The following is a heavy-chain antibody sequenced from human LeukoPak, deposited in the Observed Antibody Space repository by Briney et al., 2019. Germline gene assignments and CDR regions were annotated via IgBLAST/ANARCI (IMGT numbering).Heavy chain of an antibody. D-gene: IGHD3-10*01. V-gene: IGHV1-69*05. J-gene: IGHJ4*02. CDR3: ARGSGVSRNTMVRGVMIPHY. CDR2: IIPIFGTA. CDR1: GGTFSSYA. Sequence: GSSVKVSCKASGGTFSSYAICWVRQAPGQGLEWMGGIIPIFGTANYAQKFQGRVTITTDESTSTAYMELSSLRSEDTAVYYCARGSGVSRNTMVRGVMIPHYWGQGTLVTVSS.